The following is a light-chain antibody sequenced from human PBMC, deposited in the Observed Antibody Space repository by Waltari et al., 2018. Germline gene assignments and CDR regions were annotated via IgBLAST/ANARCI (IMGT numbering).Light chain of an antibody. CDR2: DAY. CDR1: PSIGKY. Sequence: DIMRTLFPRTLSLYAGERATLSFRASPSIGKYLAWYQLRPGQAPRLLIYDAYIRAAGIPDRFSGSGSGTDFSLTISRLEPEDFAMYYCQHYVRLPVTFGQGTKVEIK. J-gene: IGKJ1*01. V-gene: IGKV3-20*01. CDR3: QHYVRLPVT.